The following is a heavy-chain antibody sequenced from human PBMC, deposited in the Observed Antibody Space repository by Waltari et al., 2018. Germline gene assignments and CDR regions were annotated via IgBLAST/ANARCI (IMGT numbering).Heavy chain of an antibody. CDR2: IKSKTEGGTT. D-gene: IGHD6-13*01. CDR1: GFTFSNGR. Sequence: EVQLVESGGDLVKPGGSLTLSCAGSGFTFSNGRMSWVRQAPGKGLECVGLIKSKTEGGTTDYAAPVRGRFTISRDDSKNTLYLQMNSLKSEDTAVYYCTKYISSSGWIWGQGTLVTVSS. J-gene: IGHJ4*02. CDR3: TKYISSSGWI. V-gene: IGHV3-15*07.